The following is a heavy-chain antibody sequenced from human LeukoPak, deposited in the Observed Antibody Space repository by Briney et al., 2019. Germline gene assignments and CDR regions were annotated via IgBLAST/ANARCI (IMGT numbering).Heavy chain of an antibody. D-gene: IGHD4-23*01. CDR2: IYSGGST. Sequence: GRSLRLSCAASGFTVSSNYMSWVRQAPGKGLEWVSVIYSGGSTYYADSVKGRFTISRDNSKNTLYLQMNSLRAEDTAVYYCARGHDYGGNSDAFDIWGQGTMVTVSS. CDR1: GFTVSSNY. V-gene: IGHV3-53*01. J-gene: IGHJ3*02. CDR3: ARGHDYGGNSDAFDI.